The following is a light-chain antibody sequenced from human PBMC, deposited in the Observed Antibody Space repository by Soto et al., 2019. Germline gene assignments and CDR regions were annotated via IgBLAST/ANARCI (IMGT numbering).Light chain of an antibody. J-gene: IGKJ1*01. Sequence: EIVMTQSPATLSVSPGETATLSCRASQRVGINLAWYQQKPGQAPRLLIYSASTRASGIPDRFSGSGSGTEFTLTISSLQSEDFAFFYCQQYDVWPRTFGQGTKVEIK. CDR2: SAS. CDR3: QQYDVWPRT. CDR1: QRVGIN. V-gene: IGKV3-15*01.